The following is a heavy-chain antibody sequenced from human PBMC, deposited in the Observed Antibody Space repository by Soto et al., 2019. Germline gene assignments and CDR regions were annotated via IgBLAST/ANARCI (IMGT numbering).Heavy chain of an antibody. CDR2: VSRKSGNT. CDR1: GYSFSTYD. J-gene: IGHJ5*02. D-gene: IGHD2-2*02. V-gene: IGHV1-8*01. Sequence: QVQLVQSGAEVKKPGASVKVSCKASGYSFSTYDINWVRQAAGEGLEWMGWVSRKSGNTDYAPRFRGRLTMTSNTTISTAYTELSALTPEATAVYYCARPYCGSTSCYTDWIDPWGQGTLVTVSS. CDR3: ARPYCGSTSCYTDWIDP.